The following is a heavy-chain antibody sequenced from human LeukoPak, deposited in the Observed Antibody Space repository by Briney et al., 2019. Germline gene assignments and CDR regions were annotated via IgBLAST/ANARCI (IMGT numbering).Heavy chain of an antibody. J-gene: IGHJ4*02. CDR3: AKALRWELLGSFDY. CDR1: GFTFSSYG. Sequence: GRSLRLSCAASGFTFSSYGMHWVRQAPGKGLEWVAVISYDGSNKYYADSVKGRFTISRDNSKNTLYLQMNSLRAEDTAVYYCAKALRWELLGSFDYGGQGTLVTVSS. D-gene: IGHD1-26*01. V-gene: IGHV3-30*18. CDR2: ISYDGSNK.